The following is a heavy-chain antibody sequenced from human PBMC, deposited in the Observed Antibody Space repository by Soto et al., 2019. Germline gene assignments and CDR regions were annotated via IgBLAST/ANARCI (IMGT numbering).Heavy chain of an antibody. V-gene: IGHV4-59*08. CDR2: NYYSGST. D-gene: IGHD6-13*01. CDR3: ARIDGYYDYMDV. J-gene: IGHJ6*03. Sequence: QVQLQESGPGLVKPSETLSLTCTVSGGSISSYYWTWIRQPPGKGLEWIGSNYYSGSTSYNPSLKSPLPISVAPPKTRFSLKLSAVTAADKAVYYCARIDGYYDYMDVWGKGTTVTVSS. CDR1: GGSISSYY.